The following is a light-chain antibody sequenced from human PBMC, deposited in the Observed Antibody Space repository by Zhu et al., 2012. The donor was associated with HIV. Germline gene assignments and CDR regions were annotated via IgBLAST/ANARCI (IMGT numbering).Light chain of an antibody. CDR1: QGLNNN. CDR3: QQRSNWPFT. Sequence: AIRMTQSPSSLSASTGDRVTITCRASQGLNNNLAWYQQKPGKAPKVLIYVASTLQSGVPSRFSGSGSGTDFTLTISSLEPEDFAVYYCQQRSNWPFTFGGGTKVEIK. CDR2: VAS. J-gene: IGKJ4*01. V-gene: IGKV1-8*01.